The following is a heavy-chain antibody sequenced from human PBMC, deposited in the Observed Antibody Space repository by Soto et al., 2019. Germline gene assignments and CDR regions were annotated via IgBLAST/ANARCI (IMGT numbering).Heavy chain of an antibody. Sequence: ASVKVSCKASGYTFTSYSMHWVRQAPGQRLEWMGWINAGNGNTKYSQKFQGRVTITRDTSASTAYMELSSLRSEDTAVYYCARGVYGSGSYYRFPWFVPWGQGTLVTVSS. CDR3: ARGVYGSGSYYRFPWFVP. D-gene: IGHD3-10*01. CDR2: INAGNGNT. CDR1: GYTFTSYS. J-gene: IGHJ5*02. V-gene: IGHV1-3*01.